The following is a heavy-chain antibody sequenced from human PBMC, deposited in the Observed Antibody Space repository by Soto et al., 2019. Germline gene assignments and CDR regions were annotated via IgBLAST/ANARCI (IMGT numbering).Heavy chain of an antibody. D-gene: IGHD4-17*01. J-gene: IGHJ5*02. V-gene: IGHV5-51*01. Sequence: GESLKISCRGSGYSFASYWIAWVRQMPGKGLEWMGILHPADSDIKYSPSFQGQVTISADKSISTAYLQWSSLKASDTAIYYCARHGFYGDYSSNYFDPWGQGTLVTSPQ. CDR1: GYSFASYW. CDR2: LHPADSDI. CDR3: ARHGFYGDYSSNYFDP.